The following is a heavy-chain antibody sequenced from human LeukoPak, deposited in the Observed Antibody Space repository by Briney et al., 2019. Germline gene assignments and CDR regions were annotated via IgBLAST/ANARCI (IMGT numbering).Heavy chain of an antibody. CDR1: GYTFASYG. D-gene: IGHD2-15*01. J-gene: IGHJ6*02. CDR2: ISAYNGNT. V-gene: IGHV1-18*01. CDR3: AREYCSGGSCYRPDYYYGMDV. Sequence: ASVKVSCKASGYTFASYGISWVRQAPGQGLEWMGWISAYNGNTNYAQNFQGRVTMTTDTSTSTAYMELRSLRSDDTAVYYCAREYCSGGSCYRPDYYYGMDVWGQGTTVTVSS.